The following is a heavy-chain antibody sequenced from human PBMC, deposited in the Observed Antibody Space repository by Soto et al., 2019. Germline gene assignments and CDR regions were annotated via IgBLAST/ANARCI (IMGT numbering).Heavy chain of an antibody. CDR1: GFTFSSYG. V-gene: IGHV3-30*18. J-gene: IGHJ4*02. CDR2: ISYDGSNK. Sequence: LRLSCAASGFTFSSYGMHWVRQAPGKGLEWVAVISYDGSNKYYADSVKGRFTISRDNSKNTLYLQMNSLRAEDTAVYYCAKDHAYYDFWSGYFDYWGQGTLVTVSS. D-gene: IGHD3-3*01. CDR3: AKDHAYYDFWSGYFDY.